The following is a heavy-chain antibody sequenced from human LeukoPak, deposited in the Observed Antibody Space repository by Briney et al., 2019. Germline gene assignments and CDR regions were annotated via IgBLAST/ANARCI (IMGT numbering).Heavy chain of an antibody. CDR1: GFTFSSYW. CDR2: INSDGSST. D-gene: IGHD3-10*02. Sequence: GGSLRLSCAASGFTFSSYWMHWVRQAPGKGLVWVSRINSDGSSTSYADSVKGRFTISRDNAKNTLYLQMNSLRAEDTAVYYCAELGITMIGGVWGKGTTVTISP. V-gene: IGHV3-74*01. J-gene: IGHJ6*04. CDR3: AELGITMIGGV.